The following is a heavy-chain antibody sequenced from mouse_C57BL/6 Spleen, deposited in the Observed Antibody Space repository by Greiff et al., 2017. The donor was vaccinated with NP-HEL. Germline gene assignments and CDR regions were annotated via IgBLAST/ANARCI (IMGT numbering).Heavy chain of an antibody. V-gene: IGHV1-15*01. CDR2: IDPETGGT. Sequence: QVQLQQSGAELVRPGASVTLSCKASGYTFTDYEMHWVKQTPVHGLEWIGAIDPETGGTAYNQKFTGKAILTADKSSSTAYMELRSLTSEDSTVYYCTRRYYGSSYDAMDYWGQGTSVTVSS. D-gene: IGHD1-1*01. CDR1: GYTFTDYE. J-gene: IGHJ4*01. CDR3: TRRYYGSSYDAMDY.